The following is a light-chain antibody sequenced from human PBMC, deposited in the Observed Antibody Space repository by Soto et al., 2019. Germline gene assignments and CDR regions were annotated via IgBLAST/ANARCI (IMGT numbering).Light chain of an antibody. CDR1: QSVLYSSNNKNY. J-gene: IGKJ3*01. CDR3: QQHYNIPFT. V-gene: IGKV4-1*01. CDR2: WAS. Sequence: DFVMTQSPDSLAVSLGERATINCKASQSVLYSSNNKNYLAWYQQKPGQPPKLLIYWASTRESGVPDRFSGSGSGTDFTLTISSLQAEDVAVYYCQQHYNIPFTFGPGTKVDIK.